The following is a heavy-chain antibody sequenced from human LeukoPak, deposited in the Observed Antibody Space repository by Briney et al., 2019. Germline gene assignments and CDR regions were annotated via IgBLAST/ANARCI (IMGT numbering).Heavy chain of an antibody. CDR3: ARDYRSVVTGTTDYYGMDV. J-gene: IGHJ6*02. Sequence: ASVKVSCKASGYTVTSYYMHWVRQAPGQGLEWMGILNPSGGSSSYAQKSQGRATLTRATSTSTVYMELSSLRSEDTAVYYCARDYRSVVTGTTDYYGMDVWGQGTTVTVSS. V-gene: IGHV1-46*01. D-gene: IGHD1-7*01. CDR2: LNPSGGSS. CDR1: GYTVTSYY.